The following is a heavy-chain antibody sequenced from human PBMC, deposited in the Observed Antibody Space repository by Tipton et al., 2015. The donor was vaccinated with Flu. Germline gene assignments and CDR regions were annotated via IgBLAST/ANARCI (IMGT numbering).Heavy chain of an antibody. D-gene: IGHD2-2*01. V-gene: IGHV4-30-4*01. CDR1: GGSISSGDYY. Sequence: LRLSCTVSGGSISSGDYYWSWIRQPPGKGLEGSGYIYYSGSNYYNPSLKSRVTISVDTSKNQFSLKMSSVTAADTAVYYCARSISRDAFDIWGQGKLVTVS. CDR2: IYYSGSN. CDR3: ARSISRDAFDI. J-gene: IGHJ3*02.